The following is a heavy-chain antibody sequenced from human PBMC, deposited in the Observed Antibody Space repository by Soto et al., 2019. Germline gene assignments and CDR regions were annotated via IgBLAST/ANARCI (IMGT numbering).Heavy chain of an antibody. V-gene: IGHV1-69*08. CDR3: GRDWESSVSTWSFGGW. CDR2: IIPFLGVT. D-gene: IGHD3-16*01. CDR1: GGTYSPYT. Sequence: QVQLVQSGAEVKKPGSSVKVSCKSSGGTYSPYTINWVRQAPGQGLEWMGRIIPFLGVTNYGLKGQARVTITADKATNTAYMELRGLRVEDTAVYFCGRDWESSVSTWSFGGWWGRGTLVTVSS. J-gene: IGHJ4*02.